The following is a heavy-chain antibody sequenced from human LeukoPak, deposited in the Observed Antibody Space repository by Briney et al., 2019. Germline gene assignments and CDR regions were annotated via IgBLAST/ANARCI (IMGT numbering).Heavy chain of an antibody. J-gene: IGHJ3*02. CDR1: VGSISSYY. Sequence: SETLSLTCTVSVGSISSYYWSWIRQPPGRGLEWIGYIYYSGSTNFNPSLKSRVTRSVDTSKNQFSLKLSSVTAADTAVYCCARDSTGIAPGAFDIWGQGTMVTVSS. CDR2: IYYSGST. V-gene: IGHV4-59*01. D-gene: IGHD1-1*01. CDR3: ARDSTGIAPGAFDI.